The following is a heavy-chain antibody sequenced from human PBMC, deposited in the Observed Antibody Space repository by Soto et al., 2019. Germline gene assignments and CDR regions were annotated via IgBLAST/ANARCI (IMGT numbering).Heavy chain of an antibody. V-gene: IGHV3-23*01. CDR1: GFTFSSYA. CDR3: ATPYYDFWSAYQGFDY. Sequence: GGSLRLSCAASGFTFSSYAMSWVRQAPGKGLEWVSGISGSGDNTYYADSVKGRFTISRDNSKNTLFLQMDSLRAEDTAVFYCATPYYDFWSAYQGFDYWGPGTLVTVSS. CDR2: ISGSGDNT. J-gene: IGHJ4*02. D-gene: IGHD3-3*01.